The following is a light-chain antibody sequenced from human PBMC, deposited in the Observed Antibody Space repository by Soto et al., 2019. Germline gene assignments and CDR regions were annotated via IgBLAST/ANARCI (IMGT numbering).Light chain of an antibody. Sequence: EIVMTQSPATLSVSPGERATISCRASQSVSTNLAWYQKKPGQAPRLLIYGASIRATGIQARFSGSGSGTEFTLTISSLQPEDVAVYYCQQYNNWPLTFGGGTKVEI. CDR3: QQYNNWPLT. V-gene: IGKV3D-15*01. CDR2: GAS. CDR1: QSVSTN. J-gene: IGKJ4*01.